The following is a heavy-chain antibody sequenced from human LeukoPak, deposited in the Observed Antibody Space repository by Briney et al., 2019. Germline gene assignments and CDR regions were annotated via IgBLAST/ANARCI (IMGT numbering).Heavy chain of an antibody. Sequence: GGSLRLSCAASGFAFSSYSMNWVRQAPGKGLEWVSYISSSSSTIYYADSVKGRFTISRDNAKNSLYLQMNSLRAEDTAVYYCARDGVEYYDFWSGYYYYFDYWGQGTLVTVSS. CDR1: GFAFSSYS. V-gene: IGHV3-48*01. D-gene: IGHD3-3*01. CDR3: ARDGVEYYDFWSGYYYYFDY. J-gene: IGHJ4*02. CDR2: ISSSSSTI.